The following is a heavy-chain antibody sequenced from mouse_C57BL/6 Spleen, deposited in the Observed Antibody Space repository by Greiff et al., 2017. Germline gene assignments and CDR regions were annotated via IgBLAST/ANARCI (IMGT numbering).Heavy chain of an antibody. CDR3: ARSRTRNYYGSSYGGVYYYAMDY. CDR2: IYPSDSET. CDR1: GYTFTSYW. Sequence: VQLQQPGAELVRPGSSVKLSCKASGYTFTSYWMDWVKQRPGQGLEWIGNIYPSDSETHYNQKFKDKATLTVDKSSRTAYMQLSSLTSEDSAVYYCARSRTRNYYGSSYGGVYYYAMDYWGQGTSVTVSS. J-gene: IGHJ4*01. D-gene: IGHD1-1*01. V-gene: IGHV1-61*01.